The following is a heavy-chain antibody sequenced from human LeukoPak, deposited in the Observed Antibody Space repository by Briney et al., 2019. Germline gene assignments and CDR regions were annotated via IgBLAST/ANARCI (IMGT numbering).Heavy chain of an antibody. Sequence: GASVKVSCKVSGYTLTELSMHWVRQAPGKGLEWMGGFDPDDGETIYAQKFQGRLSMTEDTSAATAYMELSSLRSEDTAVYFCAAERELISWGQGTLVTVSS. CDR3: AAERELIS. CDR2: FDPDDGET. V-gene: IGHV1-24*01. CDR1: GYTLTELS. J-gene: IGHJ5*02. D-gene: IGHD1-26*01.